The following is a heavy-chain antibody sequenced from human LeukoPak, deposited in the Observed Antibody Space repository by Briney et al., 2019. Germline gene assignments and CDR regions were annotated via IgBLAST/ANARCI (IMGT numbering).Heavy chain of an antibody. CDR1: GFTFSTYS. CDR2: ISSSSSYI. D-gene: IGHD3-22*01. V-gene: IGHV3-21*01. CDR3: AREKVSDYYDSSGSYKSFDY. J-gene: IGHJ4*02. Sequence: GGSLRLSCAASGFTFSTYSMNWVRQAPGKGLEWVSSISSSSSYIYYADSVKGRFTISRDNAKNSLYLQMNSLRAEDTAVYYCAREKVSDYYDSSGSYKSFDYWGQGTLVTVSS.